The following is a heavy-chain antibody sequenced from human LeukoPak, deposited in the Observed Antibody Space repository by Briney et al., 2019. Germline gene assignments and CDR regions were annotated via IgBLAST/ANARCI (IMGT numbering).Heavy chain of an antibody. J-gene: IGHJ4*02. Sequence: GGSLRLSCAASGFTFSDYGIHWVRRAPGKGLEWVAVIWSDGSNKYYADSVKGRFTISRDNSRKTLYLQMNSLRVEDTAVYYCVRPWGIFDYGGQGTLVTASS. CDR1: GFTFSDYG. CDR3: VRPWGIFDY. CDR2: IWSDGSNK. V-gene: IGHV3-33*01. D-gene: IGHD3-16*01.